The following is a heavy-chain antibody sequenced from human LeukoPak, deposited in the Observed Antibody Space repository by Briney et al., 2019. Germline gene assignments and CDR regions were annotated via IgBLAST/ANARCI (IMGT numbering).Heavy chain of an antibody. Sequence: GGSLRLSCAASGFTFSSYWMSWVRQAPGKGLEWVANIKQDGSEKYYVDSVKGRFTISRDNAKNSQYLQMNSLRAEDTAVYYCARAGYSSSWYFDYWGQGTLVTVSS. J-gene: IGHJ4*02. CDR3: ARAGYSSSWYFDY. CDR2: IKQDGSEK. V-gene: IGHV3-7*05. CDR1: GFTFSSYW. D-gene: IGHD6-13*01.